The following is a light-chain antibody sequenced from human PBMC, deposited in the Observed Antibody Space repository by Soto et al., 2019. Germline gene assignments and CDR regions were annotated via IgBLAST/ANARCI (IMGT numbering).Light chain of an antibody. CDR1: QSVSSN. CDR2: GAS. V-gene: IGKV3-15*01. CDR3: QQYNNWPF. J-gene: IGKJ4*01. Sequence: LSPCSSPPSLSPXVGATLPCRASQSVSSNLAWYQQKPGQAPRLLIYGASTRATGIPARFSGSGSGTEFTLTISSLQSEDFAVYYCQQYNNWPFFGGGTKVDIK.